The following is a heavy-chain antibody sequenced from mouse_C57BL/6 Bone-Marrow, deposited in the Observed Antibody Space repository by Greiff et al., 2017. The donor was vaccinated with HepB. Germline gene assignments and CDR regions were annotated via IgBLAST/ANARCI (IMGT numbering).Heavy chain of an antibody. CDR2: ISDGGSYT. J-gene: IGHJ2*02. CDR3: ERVCYYGSIFDF. CDR1: GFTFSSYA. Sequence: EVQVVESGGGLVKPGGSLKLSCAASGFTFSSYAMSWVRQTPEKRLEWVATISDGGSYTYYPDNVKGRFTISRDNAKNNLYLQMSHLKSEDTAMYYCERVCYYGSIFDFWGQRTSLTVSS. V-gene: IGHV5-4*01. D-gene: IGHD1-1*01.